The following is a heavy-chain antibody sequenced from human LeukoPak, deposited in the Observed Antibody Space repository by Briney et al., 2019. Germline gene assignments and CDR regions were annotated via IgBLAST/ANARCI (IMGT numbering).Heavy chain of an antibody. V-gene: IGHV3-23*01. Sequence: GGSLRLSCAASGFTFSSYAMSWVRQAPGKGLEWVSAISGSGGSTYYADSVKGRFTISRDNSKNTLYLQMNSLRAEDTAVYYCAKDQIVAMSQAYYFDYWGQGTLVTVSS. CDR1: GFTFSSYA. D-gene: IGHD5-12*01. J-gene: IGHJ4*02. CDR2: ISGSGGST. CDR3: AKDQIVAMSQAYYFDY.